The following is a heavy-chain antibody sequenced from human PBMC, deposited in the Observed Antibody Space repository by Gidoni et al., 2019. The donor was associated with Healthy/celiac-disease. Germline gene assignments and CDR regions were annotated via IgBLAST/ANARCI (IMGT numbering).Heavy chain of an antibody. J-gene: IGHJ4*02. CDR2: ISYDGSNK. D-gene: IGHD3-16*02. Sequence: QVQLVESGGGVVQPGRSLRLSCAASGFPFSSSGMHWVRQAPGKGLEWVAVISYDGSNKYYADSVKGRFTISRDNSKNTLYLQMNSLRAEDTAVYYCAKGRVFGGVIPLFDYWGQGTLVTVSS. CDR3: AKGRVFGGVIPLFDY. CDR1: GFPFSSSG. V-gene: IGHV3-30*18.